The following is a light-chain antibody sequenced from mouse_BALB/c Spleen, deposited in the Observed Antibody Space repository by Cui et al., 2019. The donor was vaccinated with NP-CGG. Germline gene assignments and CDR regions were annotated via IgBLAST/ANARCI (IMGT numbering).Light chain of an antibody. Sequence: QAVGAQESALTTSPGETVTLTCRSNTGAVTTSNYANWVQEKPDHLFTGLIGGTNNRAPGVPARFSGSLIGDKAALTITGAQIEDEAIYFCALWYSNHWVFGGGTKLTVL. CDR2: GTN. CDR3: ALWYSNHWV. CDR1: TGAVTTSNY. V-gene: IGLV1*01. J-gene: IGLJ1*01.